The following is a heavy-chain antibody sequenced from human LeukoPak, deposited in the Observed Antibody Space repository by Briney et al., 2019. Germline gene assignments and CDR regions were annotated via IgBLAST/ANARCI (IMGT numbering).Heavy chain of an antibody. D-gene: IGHD4/OR15-4a*01. CDR3: AKDVWSVLNPGGFDS. J-gene: IGHJ4*02. V-gene: IGHV3-23*01. Sequence: GGSLRLSCAASGVTFSNYAMTCVRQAPGKGLEWVSSISGSGGSTYYVDSVKGRFTISRDNSKNTLYLQMNSLRAEDTAVYYCAKDVWSVLNPGGFDSWGQGTLVTVSS. CDR1: GVTFSNYA. CDR2: ISGSGGST.